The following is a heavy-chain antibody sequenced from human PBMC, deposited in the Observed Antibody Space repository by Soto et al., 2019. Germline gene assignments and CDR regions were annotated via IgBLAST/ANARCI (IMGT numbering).Heavy chain of an antibody. V-gene: IGHV4-39*01. CDR1: GGSISSSSYY. CDR3: ARHPFSMRGYSGYDNLFYFDY. Sequence: PSETLSLTCTVSGGSISSSSYYWGWIRQPPGKGLEWIGSIYYSGSTYYNPSLKSRVTISVDTSKNQFSLKLSSVTAADTAVYYCARHPFSMRGYSGYDNLFYFDYWGQGTLVTVSS. D-gene: IGHD5-12*01. J-gene: IGHJ4*02. CDR2: IYYSGST.